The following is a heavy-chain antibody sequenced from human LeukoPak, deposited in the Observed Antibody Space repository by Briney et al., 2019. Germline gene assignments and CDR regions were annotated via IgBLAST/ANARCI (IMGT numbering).Heavy chain of an antibody. D-gene: IGHD5-18*01. Sequence: GASVKVSCKASGYTFTTYGITWVRQAPGQGLEWMGWISTYNGDTNYAQKLQGRVTMTTDTSTSTAYMELRSLRSDDTAVYYCARGGYSYGCFDYWGQGTLVTVSP. V-gene: IGHV1-18*01. CDR2: ISTYNGDT. CDR3: ARGGYSYGCFDY. J-gene: IGHJ4*02. CDR1: GYTFTTYG.